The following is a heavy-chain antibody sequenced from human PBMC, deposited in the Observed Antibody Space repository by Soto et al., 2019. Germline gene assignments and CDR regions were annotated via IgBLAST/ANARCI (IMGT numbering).Heavy chain of an antibody. CDR3: ARDNYDYSNLRGFYYYGMDV. D-gene: IGHD4-4*01. J-gene: IGHJ6*02. CDR2: LSSSSTYI. Sequence: LGGSLRLSCAASGFTFSSYSMNWVRQAPGKGLEWVSSLSSSSTYIYYADSVKGRFTISRDNAKNSLYLQMNSLRDEDTAVYYCARDNYDYSNLRGFYYYGMDVWGQGTTVTVSS. V-gene: IGHV3-21*01. CDR1: GFTFSSYS.